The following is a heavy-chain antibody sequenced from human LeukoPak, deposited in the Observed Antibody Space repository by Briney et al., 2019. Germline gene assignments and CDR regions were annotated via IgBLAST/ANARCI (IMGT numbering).Heavy chain of an antibody. Sequence: GESLKISCKGSGYSFTNSWIAWVRQMPGKGLEWMGIIYPGDSDTRYSRSFQGQVTISADKSISTAYLQWSSLKASDTAMYYCATHLGYCSSTSCYSYWGQGTLVTVSS. V-gene: IGHV5-51*01. CDR2: IYPGDSDT. CDR1: GYSFTNSW. D-gene: IGHD2-2*01. CDR3: ATHLGYCSSTSCYSY. J-gene: IGHJ4*02.